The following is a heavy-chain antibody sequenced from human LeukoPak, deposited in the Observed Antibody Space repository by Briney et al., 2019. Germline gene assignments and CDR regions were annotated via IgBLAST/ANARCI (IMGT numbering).Heavy chain of an antibody. J-gene: IGHJ3*02. D-gene: IGHD3-3*01. Sequence: SQTLSLTCTVSGGSISSGGYYWSWIRQHPGKGLEWIGYIYYSGSTYYSPSLKSRVTISVDTSKNQFSLKLSSVTAADTAVYYCARYYDSDAFDIWGQGTMVTVSS. CDR1: GGSISSGGYY. V-gene: IGHV4-31*03. CDR2: IYYSGST. CDR3: ARYYDSDAFDI.